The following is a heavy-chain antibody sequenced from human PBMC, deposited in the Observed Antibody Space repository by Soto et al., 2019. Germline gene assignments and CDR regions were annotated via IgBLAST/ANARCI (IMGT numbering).Heavy chain of an antibody. CDR3: ARHLYSAYYYYYMDV. J-gene: IGHJ6*03. Sequence: QLQLQESGPGLVKPSETLSLTCTVSGGSISSSSYYWGWIRQPPGKGLEWIGSIYYSGSTYYNPSRKSRVTISVDTSKNQFSLKLISVTAADTAVYYCARHLYSAYYYYYMDVWGKGTTVTVSS. CDR1: GGSISSSSYY. CDR2: IYYSGST. V-gene: IGHV4-39*01. D-gene: IGHD6-13*01.